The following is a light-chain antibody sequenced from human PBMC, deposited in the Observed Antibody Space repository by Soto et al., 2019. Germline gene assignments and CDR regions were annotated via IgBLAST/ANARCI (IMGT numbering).Light chain of an antibody. V-gene: IGKV1-33*01. CDR2: DAS. CDR3: QQHNTLPIT. CDR1: QGITNC. J-gene: IGKJ3*01. Sequence: DIQMTQSPSSLSASVGDRVTITCRASQGITNCLSWYQQKPGKAPQLLIYDASNLETGVPSRFSGSGSGTDFTFTINRLQPEDFATYYCQQHNTLPITFGPGTTVDI.